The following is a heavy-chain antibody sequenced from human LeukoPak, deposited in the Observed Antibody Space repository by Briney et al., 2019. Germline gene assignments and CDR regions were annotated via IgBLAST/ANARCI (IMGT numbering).Heavy chain of an antibody. CDR2: ISSSSSYI. J-gene: IGHJ4*02. Sequence: SGGSLRLSCAASGFTFSSYSMNWVRQAPGKWLEWVSSISSSSSYIYYADSVKGRFTISRDNAKNSLYLQMNSLRAEDTAVYYCARIFSSPQDYWGQGTLVTVSS. CDR3: ARIFSSPQDY. V-gene: IGHV3-21*01. CDR1: GFTFSSYS. D-gene: IGHD6-13*01.